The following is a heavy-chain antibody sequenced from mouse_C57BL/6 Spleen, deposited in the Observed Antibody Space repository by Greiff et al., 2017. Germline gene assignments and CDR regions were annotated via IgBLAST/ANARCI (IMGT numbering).Heavy chain of an antibody. D-gene: IGHD1-1*01. V-gene: IGHV1-80*01. CDR2: IYPGDGDT. Sequence: QVQLQQSGAELVKPGASVKISCKASGYAFSSYWMNWVKQRPGKGLEWIGQIYPGDGDTNYNGKFKGKATLTADKSSSTAYMQLSSLTSEDSAVYFCARETTVVATDYWGQGTSVTVSS. J-gene: IGHJ4*01. CDR3: ARETTVVATDY. CDR1: GYAFSSYW.